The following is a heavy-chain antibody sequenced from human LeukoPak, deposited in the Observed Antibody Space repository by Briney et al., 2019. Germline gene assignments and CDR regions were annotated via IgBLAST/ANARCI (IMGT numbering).Heavy chain of an antibody. D-gene: IGHD1-1*01. Sequence: GGSLRLSCAASGFTFDDYAMHWVRQAPGKGLEWVSGISWNSGSIGYADSVKGRFTISRDNAKNSLYLQMNSLRAEDTAVYYCARDLTDDVAPFDYWGQGTLVTVSS. CDR2: ISWNSGSI. J-gene: IGHJ4*02. CDR3: ARDLTDDVAPFDY. V-gene: IGHV3-9*01. CDR1: GFTFDDYA.